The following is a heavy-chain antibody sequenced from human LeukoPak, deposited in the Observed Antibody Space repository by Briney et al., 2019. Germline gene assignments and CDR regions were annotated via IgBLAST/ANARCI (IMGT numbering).Heavy chain of an antibody. CDR1: GFIFSDYY. CDR2: ISSSSGHT. D-gene: IGHD5-12*01. CDR3: AKNIGYDYPSDY. J-gene: IGHJ4*02. V-gene: IGHV3-11*06. Sequence: GGSLRLSCAASGFIFSDYYMSWIRQAPGKGLEWVSDISSSSGHTNYADSVKGRFTISRDNAKNSLYLQMNSLKAEDTAVYYCAKNIGYDYPSDYWGQGTLVTVSS.